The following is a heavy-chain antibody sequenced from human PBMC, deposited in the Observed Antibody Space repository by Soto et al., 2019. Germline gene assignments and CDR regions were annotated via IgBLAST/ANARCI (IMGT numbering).Heavy chain of an antibody. CDR2: IDPSDSYT. Sequence: GESLKISCKGSGYSFTSYWISWVRQMPGKGLEWMGRIDPSDSYTNYSPSFQGHVTISADKSISTAYLQWSSLKASDTAMYYCARRKIRAAAGEAYYYYYGMDVWGQGTTVTVSS. CDR3: ARRKIRAAAGEAYYYYYGMDV. J-gene: IGHJ6*02. D-gene: IGHD6-13*01. V-gene: IGHV5-10-1*01. CDR1: GYSFTSYW.